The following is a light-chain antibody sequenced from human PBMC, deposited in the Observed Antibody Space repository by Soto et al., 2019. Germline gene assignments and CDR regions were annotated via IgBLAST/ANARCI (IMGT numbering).Light chain of an antibody. V-gene: IGLV4-60*02. CDR1: SGHSSYV. CDR2: LDRSGGY. J-gene: IGLJ2*01. Sequence: QSVLTQSSSASASLGSSVKLTCTLSSGHSSYVIAWHQQQPGKAPRFLMKLDRSGGYNRGSGIPDRFSGSGSGADRYLTISNLQFEDEADYYCETWDSYPHVVFGGGTKVTVL. CDR3: ETWDSYPHVV.